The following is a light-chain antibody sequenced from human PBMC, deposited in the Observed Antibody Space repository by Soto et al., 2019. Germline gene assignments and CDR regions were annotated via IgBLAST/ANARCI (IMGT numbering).Light chain of an antibody. Sequence: VLTQSPGTLSLSSGERATLSCRASQSVISSYLACYQQKPGQAPRLLLYGAYNRATGIPDRFSGSGSGTDFTLTISILEPEDFVVYYCQQYGTAPWTFGQGTKVDIK. J-gene: IGKJ1*01. CDR3: QQYGTAPWT. V-gene: IGKV3-20*01. CDR2: GAY. CDR1: QSVISSY.